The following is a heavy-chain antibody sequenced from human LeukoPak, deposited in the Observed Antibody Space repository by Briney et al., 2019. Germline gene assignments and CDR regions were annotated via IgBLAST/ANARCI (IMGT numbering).Heavy chain of an antibody. D-gene: IGHD5-12*01. J-gene: IGHJ3*02. CDR2: ISRNSVGI. V-gene: IGHV3-9*01. Sequence: GRSLRLSCAASGFNFDDYAMHWVRRAPGKGLEWVSGISRNSVGIGYADSVKGRFTIYRDNAKNSLYLQMNSLRFEDTALFYCARLKQDGYDIWGQGTMVTVSS. CDR3: ARLKQDGYDI. CDR1: GFNFDDYA.